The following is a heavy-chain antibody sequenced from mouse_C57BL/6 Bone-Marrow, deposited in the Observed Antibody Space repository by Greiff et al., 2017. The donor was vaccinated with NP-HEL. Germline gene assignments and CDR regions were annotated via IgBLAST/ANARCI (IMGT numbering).Heavy chain of an antibody. CDR2: IHPNSGST. J-gene: IGHJ2*01. D-gene: IGHD1-1*01. Sequence: QVQLQQSGAELVKPGASVKLSCKASGYTFTSYWMHWVKQRPGQGLEWIGMIHPNSGSTNYNEKFKSKATLTVDKSSSTAYMQLSSLTSEDSAVYYCASYYGSSSPYYFDYWGQGTTLTVSS. CDR1: GYTFTSYW. CDR3: ASYYGSSSPYYFDY. V-gene: IGHV1-64*01.